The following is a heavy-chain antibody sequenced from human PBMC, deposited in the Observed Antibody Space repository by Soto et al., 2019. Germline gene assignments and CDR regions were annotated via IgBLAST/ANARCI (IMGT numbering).Heavy chain of an antibody. CDR3: ARVRSSSWYRAYHQGMDV. J-gene: IGHJ6*02. D-gene: IGHD6-13*01. CDR1: GFTFSSYS. Sequence: PGGSLRLSCAASGFTFSSYSMNWVRQAPGKGLEWVSSISSSSSYIYYADSVKGRFTISRDNAKNSLYLQMNSLRAEDTAVYYCARVRSSSWYRAYHQGMDVWGQGPKATAS. V-gene: IGHV3-21*01. CDR2: ISSSSSYI.